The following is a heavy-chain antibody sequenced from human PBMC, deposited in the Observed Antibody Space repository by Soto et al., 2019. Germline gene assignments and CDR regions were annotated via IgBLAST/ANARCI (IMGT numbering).Heavy chain of an antibody. CDR3: ARVYHCGGACYLYYCYGMDV. CDR2: ISAYNGNT. J-gene: IGHJ6*02. CDR1: GYTFTSYG. V-gene: IGHV1-18*01. D-gene: IGHD2-21*02. Sequence: QVQLVQSGAEVKKPGASVKVSCKASGYTFTSYGISWVRQAPGQGLEWMGWISAYNGNTNYAQKLQGRVTMTTSTATSTAYMELRSLRSDDTAVYYCARVYHCGGACYLYYCYGMDVWGHGTTVTVSS.